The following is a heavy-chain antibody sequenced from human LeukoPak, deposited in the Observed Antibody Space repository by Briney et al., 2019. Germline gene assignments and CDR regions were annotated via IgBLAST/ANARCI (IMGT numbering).Heavy chain of an antibody. Sequence: SETLSLTCSVSNGSISTTYWSWIRQPPGKGLEWIGDIHYSGNTNYNSSLKSRVTISVDTSKNQFSLKMISVTTADTAVYFCARGGWFHDRWGQGTLVTVSS. CDR1: NGSISTTY. D-gene: IGHD6-19*01. J-gene: IGHJ5*02. V-gene: IGHV4-59*01. CDR3: ARGGWFHDR. CDR2: IHYSGNT.